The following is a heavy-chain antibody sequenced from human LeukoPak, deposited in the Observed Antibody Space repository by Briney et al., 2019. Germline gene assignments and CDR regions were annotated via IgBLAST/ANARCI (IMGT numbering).Heavy chain of an antibody. CDR1: GGTFSSYA. V-gene: IGHV1-69*13. CDR3: AREGGSYSFDY. Sequence: SVKVSCKASGGTFSSYATSWVRQAPGQGLEWMGGIIPIFGTANYAQKFQGRVTITADESTSTAYMELSSLRAEDTAVYYCAREGGSYSFDYWGQGTLVTVSS. D-gene: IGHD1-26*01. CDR2: IIPIFGTA. J-gene: IGHJ4*02.